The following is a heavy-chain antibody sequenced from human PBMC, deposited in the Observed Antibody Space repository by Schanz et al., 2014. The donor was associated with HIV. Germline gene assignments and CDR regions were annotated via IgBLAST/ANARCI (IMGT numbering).Heavy chain of an antibody. J-gene: IGHJ4*02. CDR1: GFTFSSYG. CDR2: MSFVGTYE. Sequence: QVQLVESGGGVVQPGRSLRLSCAASGFTFSSYGMHWVRQAPGKGLEWVPFMSFVGTYEYYADSVKGRFTISRDKSKNTLYLQMNSLRPDDTGVYYCAKDQTSFGSSFFDYWGQGTLVTVSS. D-gene: IGHD6-6*01. V-gene: IGHV3-30*18. CDR3: AKDQTSFGSSFFDY.